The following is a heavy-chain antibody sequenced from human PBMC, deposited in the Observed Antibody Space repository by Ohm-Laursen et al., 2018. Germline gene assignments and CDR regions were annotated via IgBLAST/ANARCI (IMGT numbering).Heavy chain of an antibody. D-gene: IGHD4-17*01. CDR1: GFTFDDYT. CDR3: AKNDDSGDYPNWFDP. Sequence: SLRLSCTASGFTFDDYTMHWVRQAPGKGLEWVSLISWDGGSTYYADSVKGRFTISRDNSQNTLYLQMNSLRAEDTAVYYCAKNDDSGDYPNWFDPWGQGTLVTVSS. V-gene: IGHV3-43*01. J-gene: IGHJ5*02. CDR2: ISWDGGST.